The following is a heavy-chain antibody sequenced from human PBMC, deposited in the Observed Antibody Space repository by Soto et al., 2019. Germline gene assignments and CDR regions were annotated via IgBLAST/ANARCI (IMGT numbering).Heavy chain of an antibody. V-gene: IGHV1-8*01. J-gene: IGHJ4*02. CDR3: VRREYSGYDPYFDY. D-gene: IGHD5-12*01. CDR2: MNPNSGNT. Sequence: VASVKVSCKASGYTFTSYDINWVRQATGQGLEWMGWMNPNSGNTGYAQKFQGRVTMTRNTSISTAYMELSSLRSEDTAVYYCVRREYSGYDPYFDYWSQGTLVTVSS. CDR1: GYTFTSYD.